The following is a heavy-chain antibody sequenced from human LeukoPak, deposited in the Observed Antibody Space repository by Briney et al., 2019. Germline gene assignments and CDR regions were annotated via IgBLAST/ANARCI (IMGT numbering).Heavy chain of an antibody. CDR1: GRTFGSYA. V-gene: IGHV1-69*05. J-gene: IGHJ6*03. CDR2: IIPIFGTA. Sequence: ASVKVSCKASGRTFGSYAISWVRQAPGQGLEWMGRIIPIFGTANYAQKFQGRVTITTDESTSTAHMELSSLRSEDTAVYYCATAPDCSGGSCYPEDYYYYYMDVWGKGTTVTVSS. D-gene: IGHD2-15*01. CDR3: ATAPDCSGGSCYPEDYYYYYMDV.